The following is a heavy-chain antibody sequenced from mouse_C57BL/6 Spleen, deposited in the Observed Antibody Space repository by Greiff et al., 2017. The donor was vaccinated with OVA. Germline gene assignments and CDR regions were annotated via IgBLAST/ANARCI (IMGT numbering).Heavy chain of an antibody. CDR3: ASHGDY. CDR1: GYTFTSYW. V-gene: IGHV1-50*01. Sequence: QVQLQQPGAELVKPGASVKLSCKASGYTFTSYWMQWVKQRPGQGLEWIGEIDPSDSYTNYNQKFKGKATLTVDTSSSTAYMQLSSLTSEDSAVYYCASHGDYWGQGTTLTVSS. CDR2: IDPSDSYT. J-gene: IGHJ2*01.